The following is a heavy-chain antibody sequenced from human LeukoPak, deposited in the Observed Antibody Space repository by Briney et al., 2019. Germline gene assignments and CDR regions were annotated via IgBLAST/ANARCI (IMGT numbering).Heavy chain of an antibody. J-gene: IGHJ6*03. CDR1: GGSFSGYY. CDR2: INHSGST. D-gene: IGHD1-14*01. Sequence: KASETLSLTCAVYGGSFSGYYWSWIRQPLGKGLEWIGEINHSGSTNYNPSLKSRVTISVDTSKNQFSLKLSSVTAADTAVYYCARGFRRPHQSRDRTPQPYYMDVWGKGTTVTVSS. V-gene: IGHV4-34*01. CDR3: ARGFRRPHQSRDRTPQPYYMDV.